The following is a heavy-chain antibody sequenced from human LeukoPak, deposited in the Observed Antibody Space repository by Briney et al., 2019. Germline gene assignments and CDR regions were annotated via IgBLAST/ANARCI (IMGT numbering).Heavy chain of an antibody. CDR3: ATGPGGGGGYYLDY. CDR1: GYTFTDYY. J-gene: IGHJ4*02. D-gene: IGHD2-15*01. CDR2: VDPEDGET. Sequence: ASVKVSCKVSGYTFTDYYMHWVQQAPGKGLEWMGLVDPEDGETIYAEKFQGRVTITADTSTDTAYMELSSLRSEDTAVYYCATGPGGGGGYYLDYWGQGTLVTVSS. V-gene: IGHV1-69-2*01.